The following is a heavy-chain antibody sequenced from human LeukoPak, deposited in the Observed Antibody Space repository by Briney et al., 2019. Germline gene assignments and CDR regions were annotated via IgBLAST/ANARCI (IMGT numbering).Heavy chain of an antibody. Sequence: ASVKVSCKASGGTFSSYAISWVRQAPGQGLEWMGGIIPIFGTANYAQKFQGRVTIIADESTSTAYMELSSLRSEDTAVYYCARTSSLAAAGFNWFDPWGQGTLVTVSS. D-gene: IGHD6-13*01. V-gene: IGHV1-69*13. CDR2: IIPIFGTA. CDR3: ARTSSLAAAGFNWFDP. CDR1: GGTFSSYA. J-gene: IGHJ5*02.